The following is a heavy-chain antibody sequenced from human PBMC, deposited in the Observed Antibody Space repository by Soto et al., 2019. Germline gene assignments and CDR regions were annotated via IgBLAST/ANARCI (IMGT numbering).Heavy chain of an antibody. V-gene: IGHV3-33*01. J-gene: IGHJ4*02. CDR3: ARAVGTFDY. Sequence: QVQLVESGGGVVQPGRSLRLSCAASGFIFSTYGMHWVRQAPGKGLEWVAVIWNDGSNKYYADSVKGRFTISRDNSKNTQYLQMNCLRAEDTAVYSCARAVGTFDYWGQGTLVTVSS. CDR1: GFIFSTYG. D-gene: IGHD1-26*01. CDR2: IWNDGSNK.